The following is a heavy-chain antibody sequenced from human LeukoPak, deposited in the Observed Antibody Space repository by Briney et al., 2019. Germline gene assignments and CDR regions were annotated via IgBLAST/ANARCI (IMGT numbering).Heavy chain of an antibody. Sequence: SETLSLTCTVSGGSISSGGYYWSWIRQHPGKGLEWIGYIYYSGSTYYNPSLKSRVTISVDTSKNQFSLKLSSVTAADTAVYYCARDSRAAAGGRYYYYYGMDVWGQGTTVTVSS. CDR2: IYYSGST. D-gene: IGHD6-13*01. J-gene: IGHJ6*02. V-gene: IGHV4-31*03. CDR3: ARDSRAAAGGRYYYYYGMDV. CDR1: GGSISSGGYY.